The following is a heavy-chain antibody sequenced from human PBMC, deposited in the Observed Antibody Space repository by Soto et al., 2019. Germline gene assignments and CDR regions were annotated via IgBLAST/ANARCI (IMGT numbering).Heavy chain of an antibody. V-gene: IGHV4-34*01. Sequence: QVQQQPWGAGLLKPSETLSLTCTVYAGSFSHYYWNWIRQSPGKGLEWIGKIKHGGSSSYNPSLRSLVFIAVDMSKNQFSLTLSSVSAAATAVYYCARGGSSDWQVALDIWGQGTMVPVSS. D-gene: IGHD6-19*01. CDR3: ARGGSSDWQVALDI. CDR1: AGSFSHYY. J-gene: IGHJ3*02. CDR2: IKHGGSS.